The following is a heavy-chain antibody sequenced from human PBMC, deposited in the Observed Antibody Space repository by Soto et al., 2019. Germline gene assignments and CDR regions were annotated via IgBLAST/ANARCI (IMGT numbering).Heavy chain of an antibody. J-gene: IGHJ6*02. CDR1: GFTFSSYS. Sequence: GGSLRLSCAASGFTFSSYSMNWVRQAPGKGLEWVSSISSSSSYIYYADSVKGRFTISRDNAKNSLYLQMNSLRAEDTAVYYCARDLGIFGVVIPDIDYYYYYYGMDVWGQGTTVTVSS. V-gene: IGHV3-21*01. CDR2: ISSSSSYI. CDR3: ARDLGIFGVVIPDIDYYYYYYGMDV. D-gene: IGHD3-3*01.